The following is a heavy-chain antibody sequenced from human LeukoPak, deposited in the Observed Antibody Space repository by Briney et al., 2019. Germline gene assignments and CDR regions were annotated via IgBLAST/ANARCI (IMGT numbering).Heavy chain of an antibody. D-gene: IGHD6-19*01. CDR3: SNGRTSSGTLQHDY. Sequence: GGSLRLSCADSGFTFSNYNMNWVRQAPGKAMEWVSSITSSGTYTFYADSVKGRFTISRDNSENTLYLQMNSLRAEDTALYYCSNGRTSSGTLQHDYWGQGTLVTVSS. V-gene: IGHV3-21*04. CDR2: ITSSGTYT. CDR1: GFTFSNYN. J-gene: IGHJ4*02.